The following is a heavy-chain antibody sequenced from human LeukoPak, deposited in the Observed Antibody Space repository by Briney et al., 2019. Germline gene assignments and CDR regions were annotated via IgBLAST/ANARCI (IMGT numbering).Heavy chain of an antibody. Sequence: SETLSLTCTVSGGSISSYYWSWIRQPPGKGLEWIGYIYYSGSTNYNPSLKSRVTISVDTSKNQFSLKLSSVTAADTAVYYCARAGYCSGGSCYLRYYYCYGMDVWGQGTTVTVSS. V-gene: IGHV4-59*01. CDR3: ARAGYCSGGSCYLRYYYCYGMDV. CDR2: IYYSGST. D-gene: IGHD2-15*01. CDR1: GGSISSYY. J-gene: IGHJ6*02.